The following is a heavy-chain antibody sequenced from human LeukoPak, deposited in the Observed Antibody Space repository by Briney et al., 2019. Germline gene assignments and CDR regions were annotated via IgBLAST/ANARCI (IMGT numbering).Heavy chain of an antibody. Sequence: SETLSLTCTVSGGSISSYYWSWIRQPPGKGLEWIGYIYYSGGTNYNPSLKSRVTISVDTSKNQFSLKLSSVTAADTAVYYCASSGYSYGFGYYYYYGMDVWGQGTTVTVSS. CDR1: GGSISSYY. CDR2: IYYSGGT. V-gene: IGHV4-59*01. D-gene: IGHD5-18*01. J-gene: IGHJ6*02. CDR3: ASSGYSYGFGYYYYYGMDV.